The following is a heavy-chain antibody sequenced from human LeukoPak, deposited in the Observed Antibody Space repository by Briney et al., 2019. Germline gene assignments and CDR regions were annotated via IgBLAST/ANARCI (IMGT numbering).Heavy chain of an antibody. CDR2: ISYDGSNK. Sequence: GRSLRLSCAASGFTFSSYGMHWVRQAPGKGLEWAAVISYDGSNKYYADSVKGRFTISRDNSKNTLYLQMNSLRAEDTAVYYCAKDLWDGGSLYYYMDVWGKGTTVTVSS. D-gene: IGHD3-16*01. V-gene: IGHV3-30*18. CDR3: AKDLWDGGSLYYYMDV. J-gene: IGHJ6*03. CDR1: GFTFSSYG.